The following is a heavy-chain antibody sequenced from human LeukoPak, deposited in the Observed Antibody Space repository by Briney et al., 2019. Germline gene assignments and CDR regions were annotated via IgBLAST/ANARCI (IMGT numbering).Heavy chain of an antibody. CDR3: AKGEYSSAWKYDY. CDR2: ISGSGGST. D-gene: IGHD6-25*01. V-gene: IGHV3-23*01. CDR1: GFTFSSYA. Sequence: GGSLRLSCAASGFTFSSYAMSWVRQAPGKGLDWVSGISGSGGSTNYADSVKGRFTISRDNSKNTLYLHMNSLRAEDTAVYYCAKGEYSSAWKYDYWGQGTLVTVSS. J-gene: IGHJ4*02.